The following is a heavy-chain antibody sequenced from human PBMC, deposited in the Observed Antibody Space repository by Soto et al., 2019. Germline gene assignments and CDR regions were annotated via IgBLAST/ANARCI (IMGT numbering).Heavy chain of an antibody. CDR3: ARHNYGSGSTYFDY. V-gene: IGHV4-59*08. CDR1: GGSISSYY. CDR2: IYYSGST. D-gene: IGHD3-10*01. Sequence: QVQLQESGPGLVKPSETLSLTCTVSGGSISSYYWSWIRQPPGKGLEWIGHIYYSGSTSYNPSLKSLVTISVDTSHNQLSLKLHSMTAADTAVYYCARHNYGSGSTYFDYWGQGTRVTVSS. J-gene: IGHJ4*02.